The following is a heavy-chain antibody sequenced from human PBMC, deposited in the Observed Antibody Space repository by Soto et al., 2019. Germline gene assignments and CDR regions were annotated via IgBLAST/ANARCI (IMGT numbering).Heavy chain of an antibody. Sequence: EVQLVESGGGLVQPGGSLRLSCAASGFTFSSYWMHWVRQAPGKGLVWVSRINSDGRSTSYADSVKGRFSISRNNAKNTPYLHMNSLRAEDTAVYYCAREEGAAFYYVGMDDWGQGTTVTVSS. V-gene: IGHV3-74*01. CDR3: AREEGAAFYYVGMDD. CDR1: GFTFSSYW. J-gene: IGHJ6*02. CDR2: INSDGRST.